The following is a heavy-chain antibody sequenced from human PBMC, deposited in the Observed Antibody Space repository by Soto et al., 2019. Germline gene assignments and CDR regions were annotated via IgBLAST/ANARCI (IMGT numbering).Heavy chain of an antibody. CDR3: ARDWGSSGWPN. CDR2: IYFTGTT. V-gene: IGHV4-31*03. J-gene: IGHJ4*02. CDR1: GHSLSSGGYY. Sequence: PSETLSLTCTVSGHSLSSGGYYWSWIRQHPGKGLEWVGYIYFTGTTLHNPSLKSRLAISVDTSKNQFSLKLTSVTAADTAVYYCARDWGSSGWPNWGQGVLVTVSS. D-gene: IGHD6-19*01.